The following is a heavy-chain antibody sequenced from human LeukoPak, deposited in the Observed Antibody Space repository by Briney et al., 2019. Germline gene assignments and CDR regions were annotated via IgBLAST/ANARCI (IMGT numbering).Heavy chain of an antibody. J-gene: IGHJ6*03. CDR1: GYTLTELS. D-gene: IGHD6-6*01. CDR3: ATVAARPDGGDVYYYVDV. Sequence: GASVKVSCKVSGYTLTELSMHWVRQAPGKGLEWMGGFDPEDGETIYAQKFQGRVTMTEDTSTDTAYMELSSLRSEDTAVYYCATVAARPDGGDVYYYVDVWGKGTTVTVSS. CDR2: FDPEDGET. V-gene: IGHV1-24*01.